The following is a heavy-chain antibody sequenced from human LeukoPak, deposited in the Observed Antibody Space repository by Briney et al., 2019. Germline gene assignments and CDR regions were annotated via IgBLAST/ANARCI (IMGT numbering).Heavy chain of an antibody. Sequence: ASVKVSCKASGYTFTDYYLHWVRQAPGQGLEWLAWISPISGGTKYAQKFQGRVTLTRDTSISTAYMELSRLRSDDTAMYFCARGRDSGSRTFYFDYWGQGTLVTVSS. J-gene: IGHJ4*02. D-gene: IGHD1-26*01. CDR3: ARGRDSGSRTFYFDY. CDR2: ISPISGGT. V-gene: IGHV1-2*02. CDR1: GYTFTDYY.